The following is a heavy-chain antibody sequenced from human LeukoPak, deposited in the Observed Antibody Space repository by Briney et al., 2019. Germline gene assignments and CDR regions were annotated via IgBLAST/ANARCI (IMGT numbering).Heavy chain of an antibody. J-gene: IGHJ6*04. D-gene: IGHD6-19*01. CDR1: GFTFSSCA. V-gene: IGHV3-30*04. CDR3: ARDWGSGWYYYYGMDV. Sequence: GGSLRLSCAASGFTFSSCAMHWVRQAPGKGLEWVAVIPYDGSNKYYADSVKGRFTISRDNSKNTLYLQMNSLRAEDTAVYYCARDWGSGWYYYYGMDVWGKGTTVTVSS. CDR2: IPYDGSNK.